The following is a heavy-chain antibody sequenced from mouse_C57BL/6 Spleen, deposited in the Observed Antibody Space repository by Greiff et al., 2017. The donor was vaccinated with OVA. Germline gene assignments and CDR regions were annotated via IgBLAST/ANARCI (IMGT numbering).Heavy chain of an antibody. V-gene: IGHV1-62-2*01. J-gene: IGHJ4*01. Sequence: QVKLKQSGAVLVKPGASVKLSCKASGYTFTEYTIHWVKQRSGQGLEWIGWFYPGSGSIKYNEKFKAKATLTADKSSSTDDRERSILTSEDSAVDFCARHEDKDYYGNDAMDYWGQGTSVTVSS. CDR1: GYTFTEYT. CDR2: FYPGSGSI. D-gene: IGHD2-1*01. CDR3: ARHEDKDYYGNDAMDY.